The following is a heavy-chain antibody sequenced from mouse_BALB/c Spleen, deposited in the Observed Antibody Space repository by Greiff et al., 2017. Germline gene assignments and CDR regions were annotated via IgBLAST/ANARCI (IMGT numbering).Heavy chain of an antibody. CDR3: ASYRYDGAWFAY. CDR2: ISYSGST. Sequence: EVKLVESGPGLVKPSQSLSLTCTVTGYSITSDYAWNWIRQLPGNILEWMVYISYSGSTSYNPSLKRRTSITRDTSKNQFFLQLNSVTTADTATYYCASYRYDGAWFAYWGQGTLVTVSA. D-gene: IGHD2-14*01. V-gene: IGHV3-2*02. J-gene: IGHJ3*01. CDR1: GYSITSDYA.